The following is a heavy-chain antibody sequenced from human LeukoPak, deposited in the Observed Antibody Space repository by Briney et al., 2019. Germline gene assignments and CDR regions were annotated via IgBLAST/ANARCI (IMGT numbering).Heavy chain of an antibody. V-gene: IGHV4-34*01. CDR3: ARGSTTVWFDP. J-gene: IGHJ5*02. CDR1: GGSFSGYY. D-gene: IGHD4-11*01. CDR2: INHSGST. Sequence: KPSETLSLTCAVYGGSFSGYYWSWIRQPPGKGLEWIGEINHSGSTNYNPSLKSRVTISVDTSKNQFSLKLSSVTAADAAVYYCARGSTTVWFDPWGQGTLVTVSP.